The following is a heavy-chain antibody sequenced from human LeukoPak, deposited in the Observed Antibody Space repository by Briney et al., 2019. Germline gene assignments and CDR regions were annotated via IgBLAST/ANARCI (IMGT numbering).Heavy chain of an antibody. CDR2: ISWNSGSI. V-gene: IGHV3-9*01. Sequence: GGSLRLSCAASGFTFSSYAMHWVRQAPGKGLEWVSGISWNSGSIGYADSVKGRFTISRDNSKNTLYLQMNSLRAEDTAVYYCANRDYYDSSGSLDYWGQGTLVTVSS. J-gene: IGHJ4*02. CDR1: GFTFSSYA. D-gene: IGHD3-22*01. CDR3: ANRDYYDSSGSLDY.